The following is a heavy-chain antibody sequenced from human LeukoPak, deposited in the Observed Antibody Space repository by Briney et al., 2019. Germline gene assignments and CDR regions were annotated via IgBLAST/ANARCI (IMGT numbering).Heavy chain of an antibody. CDR1: GGSFSGYY. CDR2: INHSGST. Sequence: PSETLSLTCAVYGGSFSGYYWSWIRQPPGKGLEWIGEINHSGSTNYNPSLKSRVTISVDTSENQFSLKLSSVTAADTAVYYCARRKRSGYNAFDIWGQGTMVTVSS. V-gene: IGHV4-34*01. CDR3: ARRKRSGYNAFDI. J-gene: IGHJ3*02. D-gene: IGHD3-22*01.